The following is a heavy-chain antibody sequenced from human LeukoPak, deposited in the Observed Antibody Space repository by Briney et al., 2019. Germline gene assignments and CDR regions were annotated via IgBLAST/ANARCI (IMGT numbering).Heavy chain of an antibody. CDR1: GFTFSSYD. CDR3: ARAKYSSSWYLFDY. V-gene: IGHV3-13*01. Sequence: GGSLRLSCAASGFTFSSYDMHWVRLATGKGLEWVSAIGTAGDSYYPGSVKGRFIISRENAKNSLYLQMNSLRAGDTAVYYCARAKYSSSWYLFDYWGQGTLVTVSS. D-gene: IGHD6-13*01. CDR2: IGTAGDS. J-gene: IGHJ4*02.